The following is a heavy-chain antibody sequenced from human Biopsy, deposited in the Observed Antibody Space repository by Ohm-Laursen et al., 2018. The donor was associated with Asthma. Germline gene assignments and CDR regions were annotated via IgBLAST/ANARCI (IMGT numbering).Heavy chain of an antibody. J-gene: IGHJ5*02. D-gene: IGHD4-17*01. V-gene: IGHV4-31*03. CDR2: IYHSGST. CDR3: ARTTYGDDGFDP. CDR1: GGSINIGDYY. Sequence: TLSLTCPVSGGSINIGDYYWSWIRQHPVKGLEWIGYIYHSGSTYYNPSLKSRVSISLDTSKNQFSLSLTSVTAADTAAYYCARTTYGDDGFDPWGQGTLVTVSS.